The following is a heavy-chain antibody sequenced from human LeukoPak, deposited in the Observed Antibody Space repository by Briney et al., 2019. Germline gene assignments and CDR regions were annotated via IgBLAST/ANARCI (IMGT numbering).Heavy chain of an antibody. V-gene: IGHV4-34*01. CDR3: ARGTWYYYGSGSYYRVFDY. Sequence: PSETLSLTCAVYGGSFSGYYWSWIRQPPGKGLEWIGEINHSESTNYNPSLKSRVTISVDTSKNQFSLKLSSVTAADTAVYYCARGTWYYYGSGSYYRVFDYWGQGTLVTVSS. CDR2: INHSEST. J-gene: IGHJ4*02. CDR1: GGSFSGYY. D-gene: IGHD3-10*01.